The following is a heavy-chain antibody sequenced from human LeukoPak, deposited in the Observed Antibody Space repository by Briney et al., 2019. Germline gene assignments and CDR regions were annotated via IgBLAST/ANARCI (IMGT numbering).Heavy chain of an antibody. V-gene: IGHV3-30*02. Sequence: PGRSLRLSCAASGFTFSSYGMHWVRQAPGKGLEWVAFIRYDGSNKYYADSVKGRFTISRDNSKNTLYLQMNSLRAEDTAVYYCAKDINWFAGIVVVPAVDYWGQGTLVTVSS. CDR2: IRYDGSNK. CDR1: GFTFSSYG. J-gene: IGHJ4*02. D-gene: IGHD2-2*01. CDR3: AKDINWFAGIVVVPAVDY.